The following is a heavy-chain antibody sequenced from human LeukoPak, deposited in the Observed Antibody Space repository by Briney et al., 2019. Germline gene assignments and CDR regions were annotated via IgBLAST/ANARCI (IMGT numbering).Heavy chain of an antibody. D-gene: IGHD6-19*01. CDR3: ARHGWLGVGGWY. J-gene: IGHJ4*02. V-gene: IGHV4-39*01. CDR1: GGSINNRNHY. CDR2: MHIGGTT. Sequence: PSETLSLTCTVSGGSINNRNHYWGWIRQPPGKGLEWIGSMHIGGTTYQNPSLKSRLTISVDTSKNQFSLRVTSVTAADTAVYSCARHGWLGVGGWYWGQGTLVTVSS.